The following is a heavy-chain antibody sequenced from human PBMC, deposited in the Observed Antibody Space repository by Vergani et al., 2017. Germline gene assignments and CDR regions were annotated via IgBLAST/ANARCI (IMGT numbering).Heavy chain of an antibody. V-gene: IGHV4-61*02. J-gene: IGHJ4*02. D-gene: IGHD3-16*01. CDR2: IFTRGST. CDR3: AREAYEADFDY. CDR1: GVSITGGSYY. Sequence: QVQLQQSGPGLVNPSQTLSLTCSVSGVSITGGSYYWNWLRQSAEKGLEWIGRIFTRGSTDYNPSLKGRVTISFNTSKNQFSLKLNPVTAADTAVDYCAREAYEADFDYWGQGTLVTVSS.